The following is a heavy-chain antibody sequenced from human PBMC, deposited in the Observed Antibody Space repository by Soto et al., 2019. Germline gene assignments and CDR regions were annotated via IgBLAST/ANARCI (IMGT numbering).Heavy chain of an antibody. CDR1: GCSISSSSYY. J-gene: IGHJ4*02. CDR3: ARPGNYGSGSYLYYLDY. V-gene: IGHV4-39*01. CDR2: IYYSGST. Sequence: SETLSLTCTVSGCSISSSSYYWGWIRQPPGKGLEWIGSIYYSGSTYYNPSLKSRVTISVDTSKNQFSLKLSSVTAADTAVYYCARPGNYGSGSYLYYLDYWGRGTLVTVSS. D-gene: IGHD3-10*01.